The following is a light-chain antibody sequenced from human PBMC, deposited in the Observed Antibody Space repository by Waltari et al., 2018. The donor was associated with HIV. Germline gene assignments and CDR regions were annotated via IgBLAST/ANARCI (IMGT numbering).Light chain of an antibody. CDR2: WAS. Sequence: DVVVTQSPHSLTVSVGERATLNCKSSQNLLYNSNKKNYLAWYQQKPGQRPKLLIYWASTRASGVPDRFSGSGSGTDFTPTISSLQTEDVAIYYCQQFYSVPYTFGQGTKLEIK. J-gene: IGKJ2*01. V-gene: IGKV4-1*01. CDR1: QNLLYNSNKKNY. CDR3: QQFYSVPYT.